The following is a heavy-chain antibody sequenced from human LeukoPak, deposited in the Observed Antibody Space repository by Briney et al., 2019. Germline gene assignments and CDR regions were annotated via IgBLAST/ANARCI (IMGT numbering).Heavy chain of an antibody. D-gene: IGHD5-18*01. Sequence: ASVKVSCKASGYTFTGYYMHWVRQAPGQGLEWMARINPNSGGTNYAQKFQGRVTMTRDTSTSTAYMELSRLRSDDTAVYYCARAESSYRRYSYGSDYWGQGTLVTVSS. V-gene: IGHV1-2*06. CDR2: INPNSGGT. J-gene: IGHJ4*02. CDR1: GYTFTGYY. CDR3: ARAESSYRRYSYGSDY.